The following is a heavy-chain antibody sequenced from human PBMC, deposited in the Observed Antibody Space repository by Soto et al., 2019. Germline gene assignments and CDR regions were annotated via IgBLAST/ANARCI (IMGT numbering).Heavy chain of an antibody. CDR1: GGTFSTYG. J-gene: IGHJ3*02. V-gene: IGHV1-69*06. CDR3: ARAFAYSTSSVAFDI. Sequence: SVKVSCKASGGTFSTYGITWVRQAPGQGLQWMGGIIPISGTSNYRQKFQGRLTITADKSTSTAYMELSSLTSQDTALYYCARAFAYSTSSVAFDIWGRGTMVTVSS. CDR2: IIPISGTS. D-gene: IGHD6-6*01.